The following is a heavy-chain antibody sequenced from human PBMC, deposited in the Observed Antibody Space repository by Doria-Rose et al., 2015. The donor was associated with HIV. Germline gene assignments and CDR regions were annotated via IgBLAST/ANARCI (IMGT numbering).Heavy chain of an antibody. CDR2: FIHSGST. J-gene: IGHJ6*02. Sequence: QVQLQQWGAGLLKPSETLSLACAVYGGSFSGFSWTWIRQAPGKGLEWIGEFIHSGSTTYNPSLESRVTISVDTSRNQFSVNLTDVSAADTGVYYCARRYSSGGMDVWGQGTTVTVSS. V-gene: IGHV4-34*12. CDR3: ARRYSSGGMDV. CDR1: GGSFSGFS. D-gene: IGHD2-15*01.